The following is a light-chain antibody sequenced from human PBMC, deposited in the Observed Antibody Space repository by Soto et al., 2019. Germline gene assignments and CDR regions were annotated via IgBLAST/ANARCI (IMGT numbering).Light chain of an antibody. CDR1: SSDVGGYNY. CDR2: EVN. Sequence: YVLTQPPSASVSPGQSVAISCTGTSSDVGGYNYVSWYQQHPGKAPKLMIYEVNKRPSGVPDRFSGSKSGNTASLTVSGLQAEDEADYYCSSYAGSRNVFGTGTKVTVL. CDR3: SSYAGSRNV. J-gene: IGLJ1*01. V-gene: IGLV2-8*01.